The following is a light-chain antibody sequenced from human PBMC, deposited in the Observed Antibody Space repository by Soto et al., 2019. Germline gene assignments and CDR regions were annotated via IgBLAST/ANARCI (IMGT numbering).Light chain of an antibody. V-gene: IGKV3-15*01. Sequence: IVLPQSPATLSVSHGARVTLSCRASQSVSSNYLAWYQQKPGQAPRLLIYGASTRATGIPDRFSGSGSGTDFTLTISSLQSEDFAVYYCQQYNTWPLITFGPGTRLE. CDR3: QQYNTWPLIT. CDR2: GAS. J-gene: IGKJ5*01. CDR1: QSVSSN.